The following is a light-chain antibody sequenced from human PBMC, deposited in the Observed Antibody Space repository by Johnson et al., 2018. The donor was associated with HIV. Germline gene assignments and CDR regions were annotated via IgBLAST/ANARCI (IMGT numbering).Light chain of an antibody. V-gene: IGLV1-51*02. J-gene: IGLJ1*01. CDR3: GTWDSSLSAYV. CDR2: ENN. Sequence: QSVLSQPPSVSAAPGQKVTISCSGSSSNIGNNYVSWYQQLPGTAPKLLIYENNKRPSGIPDRFSASKSGTSATLGITGLQTGDEADYYCGTWDSSLSAYVVGTGTKVTVL. CDR1: SSNIGNNY.